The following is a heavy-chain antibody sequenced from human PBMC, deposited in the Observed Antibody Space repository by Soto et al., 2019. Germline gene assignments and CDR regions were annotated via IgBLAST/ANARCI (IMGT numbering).Heavy chain of an antibody. CDR1: GFTFSSSG. D-gene: IGHD5-12*01. CDR2: IWYDGSNK. J-gene: IGHJ3*02. Sequence: GGSLRLSCAASGFTFSSSGMHWVRQAPGKGLEWVAVIWYDGSNKYYADSVKGRFTISRDNSKNTLYLQMNSLRAEDTAVYYCARDLHEYSGYDGAFDIWGQGTMVTVSS. V-gene: IGHV3-33*08. CDR3: ARDLHEYSGYDGAFDI.